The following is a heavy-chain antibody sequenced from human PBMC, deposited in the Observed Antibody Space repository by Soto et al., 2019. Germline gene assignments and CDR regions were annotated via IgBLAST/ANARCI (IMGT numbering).Heavy chain of an antibody. V-gene: IGHV3-23*01. CDR1: GFNFSSYV. CDR2: ITTTGLRT. CDR3: AKDVYGGNIPRAFDV. Sequence: EVTLIESGGGLVQPGGSLRLSCTVSGFNFSSYVMNWVRQAPGKGLEWVSSITTTGLRTFYGDSVQGRFTISRDHAQTTVYLRMSTLRADDTAVYYCAKDVYGGNIPRAFDVWGQGTMVTVS. J-gene: IGHJ3*01. D-gene: IGHD4-17*01.